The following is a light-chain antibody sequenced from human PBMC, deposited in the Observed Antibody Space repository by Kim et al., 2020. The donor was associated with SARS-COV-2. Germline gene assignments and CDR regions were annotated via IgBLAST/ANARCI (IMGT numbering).Light chain of an antibody. J-gene: IGLJ1*01. CDR1: NSDISSYNY. Sequence: GQAITVTCTRTNSDISSYNYVFWYQQHPDKAPELLIYDVSEWPSGISNRFSGSKSGNTASLTISGLRAEDEADYYCTSYTSSSTYVFGTGTKVTVL. V-gene: IGLV2-14*03. CDR3: TSYTSSSTYV. CDR2: DVS.